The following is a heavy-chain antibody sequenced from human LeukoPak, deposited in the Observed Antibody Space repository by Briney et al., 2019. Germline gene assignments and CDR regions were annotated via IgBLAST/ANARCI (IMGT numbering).Heavy chain of an antibody. CDR1: GFTFDDYA. CDR2: ISWDGGST. J-gene: IGHJ3*02. Sequence: GGSLRLSCAASGFTFDDYAMHWVRQAPGKGLEWVSLISWDGGSTHYADSVKGRFTISRDNSKNSVYLQMNSLRAEDTALYYCAKLEVVPAATRSHDAFDIWGQGTMVSVSS. V-gene: IGHV3-43D*03. D-gene: IGHD2-2*01. CDR3: AKLEVVPAATRSHDAFDI.